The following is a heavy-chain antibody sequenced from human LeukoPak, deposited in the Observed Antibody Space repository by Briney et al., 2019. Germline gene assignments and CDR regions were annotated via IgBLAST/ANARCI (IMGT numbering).Heavy chain of an antibody. J-gene: IGHJ3*02. V-gene: IGHV3-11*01. Sequence: GWSLTLSCVASGFTVRSNYMSWLRPAGGKGLDWVSYINSSSTIYYADSVKGRFTISRDNAKNSLYLQISSLRAEDTAVYYCARVHMTTVTTFAFDIWGQGTMVTVSS. CDR2: INSSSTI. CDR3: ARVHMTTVTTFAFDI. D-gene: IGHD4-17*01. CDR1: GFTVRSNY.